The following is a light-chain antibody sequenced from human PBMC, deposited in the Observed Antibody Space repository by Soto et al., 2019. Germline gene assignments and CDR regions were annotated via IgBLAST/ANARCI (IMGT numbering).Light chain of an antibody. Sequence: DIVLTQSPGTLSLSPGERATLSCRASQSVSSTYVAWYQKTSGQAPRLLIYGASSRAAGIPDRFSGSGSGTDFTLTISRLEHEYFAVYYCHRYVSSWTFGQGTKVDIK. CDR3: HRYVSSWT. J-gene: IGKJ1*01. CDR1: QSVSSTY. V-gene: IGKV3-20*01. CDR2: GAS.